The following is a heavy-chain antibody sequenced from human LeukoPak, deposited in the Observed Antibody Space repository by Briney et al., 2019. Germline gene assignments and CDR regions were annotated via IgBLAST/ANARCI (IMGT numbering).Heavy chain of an antibody. CDR2: IYPGDSDT. V-gene: IGHV5-51*01. Sequence: GESLKISCKSSGYSFTSYWIAWVRQMPGRGLEWMGIIYPGDSDTRYSPSFQGQVTISTDKSISTAYLQWSSLKASDTAMYYCARQTFGDNSFDYWGQGTLVTVSS. CDR3: ARQTFGDNSFDY. D-gene: IGHD2-21*01. CDR1: GYSFTSYW. J-gene: IGHJ4*02.